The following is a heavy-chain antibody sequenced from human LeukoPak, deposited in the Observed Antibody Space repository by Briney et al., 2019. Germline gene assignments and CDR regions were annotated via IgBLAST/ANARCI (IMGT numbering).Heavy chain of an antibody. J-gene: IGHJ4*02. Sequence: GGSLRLSCAASGFTFSSYGMHWVRQAPGKGLEWVAVISYDGSNKYYADSVQGRFTISRDNSKNTLYLQMNSLRAEDTAVYYCAKPGYSGYGAPFDYWGQGTLVTVSS. V-gene: IGHV3-30*18. D-gene: IGHD5-12*01. CDR1: GFTFSSYG. CDR3: AKPGYSGYGAPFDY. CDR2: ISYDGSNK.